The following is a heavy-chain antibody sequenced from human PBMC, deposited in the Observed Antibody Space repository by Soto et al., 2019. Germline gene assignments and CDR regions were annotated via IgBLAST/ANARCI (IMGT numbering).Heavy chain of an antibody. V-gene: IGHV4-39*01. D-gene: IGHD2-15*01. CDR2: IYYSGST. CDR1: GGSISSSSYY. CDR3: ARGYCSGGSCYRY. J-gene: IGHJ4*02. Sequence: PSETLSLTCTVSGGSISSSSYYWGWIRQPPGKGLEWIGSIYYSGSTYYNPSLKGRVTISVDTSKNQFSLKLSSVTAADTAVYYCARGYCSGGSCYRYWGQGSQVTVSS.